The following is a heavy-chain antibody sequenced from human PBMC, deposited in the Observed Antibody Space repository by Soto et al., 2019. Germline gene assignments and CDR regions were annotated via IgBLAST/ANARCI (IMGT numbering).Heavy chain of an antibody. V-gene: IGHV3-7*01. CDR3: AHECWWACES. CDR2: INPAGSQA. Sequence: GGSLRLSCAASGFSFEDNYMSWIRQAPGEGLECVAKINPAGSQAYYVDSFRGRFTMSRDNAKNSLYLQMYSLRAHAPAVYYCAHECWWACESWGRGTRVAVAS. CDR1: GFSFEDNY. D-gene: IGHD2-21*01. J-gene: IGHJ4*02.